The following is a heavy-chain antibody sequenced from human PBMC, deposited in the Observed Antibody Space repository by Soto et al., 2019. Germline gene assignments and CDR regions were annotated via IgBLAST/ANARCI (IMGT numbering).Heavy chain of an antibody. Sequence: GVSLRLSCAASGFTVSSNYMSWVRQAPGKGLEWVSVIYSGGSTYYADSVKGRFTISRDNSKNTLYLQMNSLRAEGTAVYYCARENMVYASSFDYWGQGTLVTVSS. V-gene: IGHV3-66*01. D-gene: IGHD2-8*01. CDR1: GFTVSSNY. J-gene: IGHJ4*02. CDR2: IYSGGST. CDR3: ARENMVYASSFDY.